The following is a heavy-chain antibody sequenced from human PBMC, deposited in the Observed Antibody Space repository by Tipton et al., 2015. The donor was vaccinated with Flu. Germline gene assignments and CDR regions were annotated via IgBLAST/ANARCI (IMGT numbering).Heavy chain of an antibody. CDR1: GNFIRSGSFY. Sequence: TLSLTCTVSGNFIRSGSFYWSWIRPPAGKGLEWIGRIYTGGGTSYNPSLKSRVTISIDTSKKQFSLELRSVTAADTAVYYCAREKIPNSYYYDSGGYANYFDYWGQGALVTVSS. CDR3: AREKIPNSYYYDSGGYANYFDY. V-gene: IGHV4-61*02. CDR2: IYTGGGT. D-gene: IGHD3-22*01. J-gene: IGHJ4*02.